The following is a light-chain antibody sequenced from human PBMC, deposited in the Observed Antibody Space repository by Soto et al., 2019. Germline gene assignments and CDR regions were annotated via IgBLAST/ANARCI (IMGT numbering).Light chain of an antibody. J-gene: IGKJ1*01. CDR3: QQYGSSGT. CDR2: GAS. CDR1: QSVSNNY. V-gene: IGKV3-20*01. Sequence: EMVLTQSPGTPSLSPGERATLSCRASQSVSNNYLAWYQQKPGQAPRLLIYGASNRATGIPDRFSGSGSGTGFTLTISRLEPEDFAVYYCQQYGSSGTFGQGTKVDI.